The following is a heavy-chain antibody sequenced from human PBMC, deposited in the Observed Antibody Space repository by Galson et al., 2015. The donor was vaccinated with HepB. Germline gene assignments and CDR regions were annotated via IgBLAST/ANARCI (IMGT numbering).Heavy chain of an antibody. CDR2: ISPSGGST. J-gene: IGHJ4*02. CDR1: GYTFTSHY. D-gene: IGHD5-18*01. Sequence: SVKVSCKASGYTFTSHYINWVRQAPGQGLEWMGVISPSGGSTTYAQNLQGRVTMTRDTSTSTVYMELSSLRSEDTAIYYCARVADTAMAHRANNFDFWGQGTLVTVSS. CDR3: ARVADTAMAHRANNFDF. V-gene: IGHV1-46*01.